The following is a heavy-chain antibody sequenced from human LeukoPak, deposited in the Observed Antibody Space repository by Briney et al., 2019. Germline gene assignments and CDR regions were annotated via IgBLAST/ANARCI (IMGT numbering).Heavy chain of an antibody. D-gene: IGHD2-15*01. CDR3: ASRYCRGGSCYDGVVY. CDR2: INPNSGGT. CDR1: GYTFTGYY. Sequence: VASVKVSCKASGYTFTGYYMHWVRQAPGQGPEWMGWINPNSGGTNYAQKFQGRVTMTRDTSISTAYMELSRLRSDDTAVYYCASRYCRGGSCYDGVVYWGQGTLVTVSS. J-gene: IGHJ4*02. V-gene: IGHV1-2*02.